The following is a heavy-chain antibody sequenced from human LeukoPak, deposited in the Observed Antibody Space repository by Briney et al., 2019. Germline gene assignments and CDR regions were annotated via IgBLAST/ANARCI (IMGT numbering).Heavy chain of an antibody. Sequence: SETLSLTCTVSGGSISSYYWNWIRQPPGKGLEGIGYIYYSGSTSYNPSLKSRLTISVDTSNNQFSLKLTSLTAADTAVYYCASGKRVSYYDTSGYYYLDAFDIWGQGTMVTVSS. CDR2: IYYSGST. J-gene: IGHJ3*02. V-gene: IGHV4-59*01. D-gene: IGHD3-22*01. CDR1: GGSISSYY. CDR3: ASGKRVSYYDTSGYYYLDAFDI.